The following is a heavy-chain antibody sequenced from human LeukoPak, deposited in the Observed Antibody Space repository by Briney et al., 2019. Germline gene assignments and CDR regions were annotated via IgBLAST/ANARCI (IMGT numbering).Heavy chain of an antibody. CDR3: ARDCYDSSGCLDY. D-gene: IGHD3-22*01. Sequence: HPGGSLRLSCAASGFTFSSYGMHWVRQAPGKGLEWVAVIWYDGSNKYYADSVKGRFTISRDNSKNTLYLQMNSLRAEDTAVYYCARDCYDSSGCLDYWGQGTLVAVSS. CDR1: GFTFSSYG. CDR2: IWYDGSNK. V-gene: IGHV3-33*01. J-gene: IGHJ4*02.